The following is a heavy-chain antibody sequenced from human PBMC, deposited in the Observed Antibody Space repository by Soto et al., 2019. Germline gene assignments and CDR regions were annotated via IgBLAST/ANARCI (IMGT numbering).Heavy chain of an antibody. Sequence: GSLRLSCAASGFTFSDYWMSWVRQSPGKGLEWVANIKQDGSERNYVDSVKGRFTISRDNAKNSLYLQMTSPRAEDTAVYYCARTLGWVILKAGSGHPTRLASCGQGSLVPVSS. D-gene: IGHD3-9*01. CDR2: IKQDGSER. CDR3: ARTLGWVILKAGSGHPTRLAS. CDR1: GFTFSDYW. J-gene: IGHJ1*01. V-gene: IGHV3-7*01.